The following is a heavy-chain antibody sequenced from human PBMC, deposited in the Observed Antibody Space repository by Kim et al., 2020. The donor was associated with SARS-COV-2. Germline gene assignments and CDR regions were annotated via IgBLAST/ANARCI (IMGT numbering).Heavy chain of an antibody. CDR2: TI. Sequence: TIYYADSVKGRFTISRDNAKNSLYLQMNSLRAEDTAVYYCARDQRRRLDYWGQGTLVTVSS. CDR3: ARDQRRRLDY. V-gene: IGHV3-48*03. J-gene: IGHJ4*02.